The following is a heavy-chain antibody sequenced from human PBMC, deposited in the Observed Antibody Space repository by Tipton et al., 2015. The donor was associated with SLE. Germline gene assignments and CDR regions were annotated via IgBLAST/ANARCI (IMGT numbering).Heavy chain of an antibody. D-gene: IGHD6-19*01. CDR1: GYSFNRYD. CDR2: INPNSGSV. V-gene: IGHV1-8*03. J-gene: IGHJ4*02. CDR3: TRASGAAPFDH. Sequence: QSGAEVKKHGASVKVSCKASGYSFNRYDVHWVRQAPGQGLEWMGWINPNSGSVGYSQRFQGRVIITRDTSIGTAYVELSSLSSADSALYFCTRASGAAPFDHWGQGTLVTVSS.